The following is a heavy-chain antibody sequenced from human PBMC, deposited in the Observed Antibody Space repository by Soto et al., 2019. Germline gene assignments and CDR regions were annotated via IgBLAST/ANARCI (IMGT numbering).Heavy chain of an antibody. CDR1: GGTFSSYA. CDR3: ARDRYYYDSSGYYLGSDY. Sequence: SVKVSCKASGGTFSSYAISWVRQAPGQGLEWMGGIIPIFGTANYAQKFQGRVTITADKSTSTAYMELSGLRSEDTAVYYCARDRYYYDSSGYYLGSDYWGQGTLVTVSS. CDR2: IIPIFGTA. D-gene: IGHD3-22*01. J-gene: IGHJ4*02. V-gene: IGHV1-69*06.